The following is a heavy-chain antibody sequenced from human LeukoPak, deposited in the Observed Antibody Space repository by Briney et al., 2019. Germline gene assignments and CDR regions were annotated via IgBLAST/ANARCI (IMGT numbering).Heavy chain of an antibody. CDR3: AREWVDTAMVTGNDY. CDR2: IIPILGIA. D-gene: IGHD5-18*01. J-gene: IGHJ4*02. Sequence: SVKVSCKASGGTFSSYAISWVRQAPGQGLEWMGRIIPILGIANYAQKFQGRVTITADKSTSTAYMELSSLRSEDTAVYYCAREWVDTAMVTGNDYWGQGTLVTVSS. CDR1: GGTFSSYA. V-gene: IGHV1-69*04.